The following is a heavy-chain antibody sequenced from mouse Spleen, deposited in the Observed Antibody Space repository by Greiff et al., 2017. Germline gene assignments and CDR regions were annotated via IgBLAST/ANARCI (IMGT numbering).Heavy chain of an antibody. J-gene: IGHJ2*01. CDR1: GISITTGNYR. CDR3: ARESYYYGSSYFDY. V-gene: IGHV3-5*01. CDR2: IYYSGTI. D-gene: IGHD1-1*01. Sequence: EVQLQQSGPGLVKPSQTVFLTCTVTGISITTGNYRWSWIRQFPGNKLEWIGYIYYSGTITYNPSLTSRTTITRDTPKNQFFLEMNSLTAEDTATYYCARESYYYGSSYFDYWGQGTTLTVSS.